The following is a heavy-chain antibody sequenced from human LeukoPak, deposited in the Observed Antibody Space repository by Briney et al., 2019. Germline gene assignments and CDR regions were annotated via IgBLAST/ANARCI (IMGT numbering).Heavy chain of an antibody. CDR3: TTYVAVAGTRHFDS. J-gene: IGHJ4*02. D-gene: IGHD6-19*01. Sequence: NPGGSLRLSCAASGFTFSNAWMSWVRQAPGKGLEWIGRIRSKTDGGTTDYAAPVKDRFTISRDDSKNTLFLQINSLKTEDTAVYYCTTYVAVAGTRHFDSWGQGALVTVSS. CDR2: IRSKTDGGTT. V-gene: IGHV3-15*01. CDR1: GFTFSNAW.